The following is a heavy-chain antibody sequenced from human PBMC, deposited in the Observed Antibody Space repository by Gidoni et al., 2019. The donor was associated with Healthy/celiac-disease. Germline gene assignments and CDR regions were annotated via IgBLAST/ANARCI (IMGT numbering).Heavy chain of an antibody. D-gene: IGHD3-10*01. CDR1: GFTFDDYT. CDR3: EKDIVGGGYYFDY. CDR2: ISWDGGSK. Sequence: EVQLVESGGVVVQPGGSLILSCAASGFTFDDYTMPWVRQAPGKGLEWVSVISWDGGSKYYADSVKGRFTISRDNSKNSLYLQMNSLRTEDTALYYCEKDIVGGGYYFDYWGQGTLVTVSS. J-gene: IGHJ4*02. V-gene: IGHV3-43*01.